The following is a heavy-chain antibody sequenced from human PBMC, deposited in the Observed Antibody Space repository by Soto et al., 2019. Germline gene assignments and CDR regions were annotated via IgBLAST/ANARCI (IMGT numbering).Heavy chain of an antibody. D-gene: IGHD2-15*01. CDR3: ARKHILDIVVVVAATHYFDY. CDR2: INHSGST. V-gene: IGHV4-34*01. J-gene: IGHJ4*02. Sequence: SETLSLTCAVYGGSFSGYYWSWIRQPPGKGLEWIGEINHSGSTNYNPSLKSRVTISVDTSKNQFSLKLSSVTAADTAVYYCARKHILDIVVVVAATHYFDYWGQGTLVTVSS. CDR1: GGSFSGYY.